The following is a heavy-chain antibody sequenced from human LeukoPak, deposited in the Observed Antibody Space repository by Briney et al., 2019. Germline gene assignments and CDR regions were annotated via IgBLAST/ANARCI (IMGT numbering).Heavy chain of an antibody. V-gene: IGHV4-38-2*01. Sequence: SETLSLTCAVSGYSISSDYYWGWIRQPPGKGLEWIGSFYHSGSTHYNPSLKSRVTISMDTSKNQFSLNLRSVTAADTAVYYCARLDVNGDPDTWGQGTLVTVSS. CDR2: FYHSGST. CDR1: GYSISSDYY. D-gene: IGHD4-17*01. CDR3: ARLDVNGDPDT. J-gene: IGHJ5*02.